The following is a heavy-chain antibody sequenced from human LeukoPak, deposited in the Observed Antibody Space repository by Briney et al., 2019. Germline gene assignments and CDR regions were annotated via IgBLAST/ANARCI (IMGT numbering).Heavy chain of an antibody. CDR3: VIGPNYFRDYDY. V-gene: IGHV1-18*01. Sequence: ASVKVSCKASGYTFTGYGISWVRQAPGQGLEWMGWISAYNGNINYAQKLQGRVTMTTDTSTGTAYMELSSLRSEDTAVYYCVIGPNYFRDYDYWGQGTLVTVSS. D-gene: IGHD2/OR15-2a*01. CDR2: ISAYNGNI. CDR1: GYTFTGYG. J-gene: IGHJ4*02.